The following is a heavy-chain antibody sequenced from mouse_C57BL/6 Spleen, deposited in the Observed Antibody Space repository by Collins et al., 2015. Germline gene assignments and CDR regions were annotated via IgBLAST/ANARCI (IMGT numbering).Heavy chain of an antibody. J-gene: IGHJ2*01. D-gene: IGHD2-1*01. CDR1: GYSITSGYY. CDR3: ARYGNYEDY. V-gene: IGHV3-6*01. CDR2: ISYDGSN. Sequence: DVQLQESGPGLVKPSQSLSLTCSVTGYSITSGYYWNWIRQFPGNKLEWMGYISYDGSNNYNPSLKNRISITRDTSKNQFFLKLNSVTTEDTATYYCARYGNYEDYWGQGTTLTVSS.